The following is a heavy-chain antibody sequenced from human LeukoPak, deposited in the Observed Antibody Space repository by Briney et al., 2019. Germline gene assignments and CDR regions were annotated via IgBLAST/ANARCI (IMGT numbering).Heavy chain of an antibody. Sequence: PSGTLSLTCTVSGGSISSYYWSWIRQPPGKGLEGIGYIYYSGSTNYNPSLKSRVTISVDASKNQFSLTLSSVTAADTAVYYCARVRGSGWYIDYYYGMDVWGQGTTVTVSS. CDR3: ARVRGSGWYIDYYYGMDV. CDR2: IYYSGST. V-gene: IGHV4-59*01. D-gene: IGHD6-19*01. CDR1: GGSISSYY. J-gene: IGHJ6*02.